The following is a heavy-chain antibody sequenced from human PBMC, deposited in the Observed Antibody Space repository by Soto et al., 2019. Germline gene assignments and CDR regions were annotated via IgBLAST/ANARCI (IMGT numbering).Heavy chain of an antibody. CDR2: IDHDGPT. J-gene: IGHJ4*02. Sequence: EVQLVESGGGLVQPGGSLRLSCAGSGFTFSNYWMHWVRQAPGKGLEWVSRIDHDGPTDYADSVRGRFTISRDNAENTLYLQMNMLRPEDTAVYYCVRDSHGDYWGQGTLVTVSS. V-gene: IGHV3-74*01. CDR3: VRDSHGDY. CDR1: GFTFSNYW.